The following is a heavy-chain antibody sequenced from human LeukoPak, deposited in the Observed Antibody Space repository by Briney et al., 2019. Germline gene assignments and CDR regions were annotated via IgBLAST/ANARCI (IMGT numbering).Heavy chain of an antibody. D-gene: IGHD6-13*01. CDR2: INSDGSST. J-gene: IGHJ6*03. CDR3: ARDIIAAAGPNYYSYMDV. V-gene: IGHV3-74*01. CDR1: GFTFSSYW. Sequence: GGSLRLSCAASGFTFSSYWMHWVRQAPGKGLVWVSRINSDGSSTSYADSVKGRFTTSRDNAKNTLYLQMNSLRAEDTAVYYCARDIIAAAGPNYYSYMDVWGKGTTVTVSS.